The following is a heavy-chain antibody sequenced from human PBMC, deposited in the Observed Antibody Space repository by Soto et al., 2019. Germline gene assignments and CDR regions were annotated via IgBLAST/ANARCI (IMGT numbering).Heavy chain of an antibody. CDR3: AKNVVFRKAGRDNKDAFDI. Sequence: GGSLRLSCAASGFTFDDYAMHWVRQAPGKGLEWVSGISWNSGRIGYADSVKGRFTISRDNAKNSLYLQLNSLRAEDTALYYCAKNVVFRKAGRDNKDAFDIWGQGTMVT. J-gene: IGHJ3*02. CDR1: GFTFDDYA. CDR2: ISWNSGRI. D-gene: IGHD1-20*01. V-gene: IGHV3-9*01.